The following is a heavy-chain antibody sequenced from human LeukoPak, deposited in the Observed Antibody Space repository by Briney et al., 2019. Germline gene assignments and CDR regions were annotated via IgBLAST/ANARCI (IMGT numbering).Heavy chain of an antibody. D-gene: IGHD1-1*01. Sequence: ASVKVSCKASGYTFTSYDINWVRQATGQGLEWMGWMNPKSGGTKYAQKFQGRITITRDTSISTAYMELTRLTSDDTAMYYCARDRAGNWPVDVFDMWGQGTMVTVSS. J-gene: IGHJ3*02. CDR3: ARDRAGNWPVDVFDM. CDR2: MNPKSGGT. V-gene: IGHV1-2*02. CDR1: GYTFTSYD.